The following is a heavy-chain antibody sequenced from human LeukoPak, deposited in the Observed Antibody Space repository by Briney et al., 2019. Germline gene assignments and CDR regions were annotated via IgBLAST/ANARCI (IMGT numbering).Heavy chain of an antibody. CDR1: GGSISSYY. CDR2: IYTSGST. V-gene: IGHV4-4*07. J-gene: IGHJ6*03. D-gene: IGHD2-2*01. Sequence: SETLSLTCTVSGGSISSYYWSWIRQPAGKGLEWIGRIYTSGSTNYNPFLKSRVTMSVDTSKNQFSLKLSSVTAADTAVYYCARGSVVVPAATSHYYYYVDVWGKGTTVTVSS. CDR3: ARGSVVVPAATSHYYYYVDV.